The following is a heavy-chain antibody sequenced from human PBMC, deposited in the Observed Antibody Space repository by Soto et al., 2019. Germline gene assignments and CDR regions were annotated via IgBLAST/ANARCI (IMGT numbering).Heavy chain of an antibody. J-gene: IGHJ5*02. D-gene: IGHD3-3*01. Sequence: SETLSLTCTVSGSSISSGDYYWGWIRQPPGKGLEWIGNVYYNGFTYYNPSLKSRVTMFVDTSKNHFSLKMTSVTAADTAVYYCARQDDFWSGSNWFDPWGQGTLVTVSS. V-gene: IGHV4-39*01. CDR2: VYYNGFT. CDR3: ARQDDFWSGSNWFDP. CDR1: GSSISSGDYY.